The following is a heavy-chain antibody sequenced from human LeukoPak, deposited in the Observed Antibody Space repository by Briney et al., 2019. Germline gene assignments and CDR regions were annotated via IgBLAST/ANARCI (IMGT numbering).Heavy chain of an antibody. CDR1: GFTFSSYS. CDR3: AKGIVGATLVSY. J-gene: IGHJ4*02. D-gene: IGHD1-26*01. V-gene: IGHV3-21*01. Sequence: GGSLRLSCAASGFTFSSYSMNWVRQAPGKGLEWVSSISSSSSYIYYADSVKGRFTISRDNAKNSLYLQMNSLRAEDTAVYYCAKGIVGATLVSYWGQGTLVTVSS. CDR2: ISSSSSYI.